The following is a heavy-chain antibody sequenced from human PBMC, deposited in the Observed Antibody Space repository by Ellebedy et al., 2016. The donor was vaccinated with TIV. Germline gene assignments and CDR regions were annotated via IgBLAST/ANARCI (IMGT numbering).Heavy chain of an antibody. J-gene: IGHJ4*02. D-gene: IGHD3-10*01. CDR1: GFRFSTHA. CDR3: AKERDGSGYVYYDS. CDR2: ISAGGVNI. Sequence: GGSLRLXCVASGFRFSTHAMSWVRQAPEKGLEWVSTISAGGVNIFYADSVKGRFVISRSNSNNTVTLHMSSLRTEDTAMYYCAKERDGSGYVYYDSWGQGTLVSVSS. V-gene: IGHV3-23*01.